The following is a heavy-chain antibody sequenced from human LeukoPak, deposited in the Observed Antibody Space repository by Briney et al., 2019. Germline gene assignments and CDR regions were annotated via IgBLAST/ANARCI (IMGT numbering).Heavy chain of an antibody. D-gene: IGHD2-15*01. CDR3: ARRDIVVVVAARGDDAFDI. CDR1: GGSISSSSYY. J-gene: IGHJ3*02. V-gene: IGHV4-39*01. CDR2: IYYSGST. Sequence: SETLSLTCTVSGGSISSSSYYWGWIRQPPGKGLEWIGSIYYSGSTYYNPSLKSRVTISVDTSKNQFSLKLSSVTAADTAVYHCARRDIVVVVAARGDDAFDIWGQGTMVTVSS.